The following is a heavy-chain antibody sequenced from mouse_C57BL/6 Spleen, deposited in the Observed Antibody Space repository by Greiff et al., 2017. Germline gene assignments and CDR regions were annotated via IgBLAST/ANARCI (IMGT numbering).Heavy chain of an antibody. J-gene: IGHJ4*01. V-gene: IGHV1-7*01. CDR3: ASYYDGGAMDY. CDR2: INPSSGYT. D-gene: IGHD1-1*01. Sequence: QVQLKQSGAELAKPGASVQLSCKASGYTFTSYWMHWVKQRPGQGLEWIGYINPSSGYTKYNQKFKDKATLTADKYSSTAYMQLSRLTYEDSAVYYSASYYDGGAMDYWGQGTSVTVSS. CDR1: GYTFTSYW.